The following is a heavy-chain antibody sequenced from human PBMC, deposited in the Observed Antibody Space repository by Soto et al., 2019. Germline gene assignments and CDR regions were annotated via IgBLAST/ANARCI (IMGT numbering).Heavy chain of an antibody. CDR2: ISSSSSTI. V-gene: IGHV3-48*01. J-gene: IGHJ3*02. Sequence: GESLRLSCAASGFTFSSYSMNWVRQAPGKGLEWVSYISSSSSTIYYADSVKGRFTISRDNAKNSLYLQMNSLRAEDTAVYYCARSRSRVLAAAGTRDAFDIWGQGTMVTVSS. D-gene: IGHD6-13*01. CDR3: ARSRSRVLAAAGTRDAFDI. CDR1: GFTFSSYS.